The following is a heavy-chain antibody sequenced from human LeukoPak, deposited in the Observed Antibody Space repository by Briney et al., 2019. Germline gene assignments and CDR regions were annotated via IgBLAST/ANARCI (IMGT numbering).Heavy chain of an antibody. CDR1: GDSVSSNSAA. Sequence: SQTLSLTCAICGDSVSSNSAAWNWIRQSPSRGLEWLGRTYYRSKWYNDYAVSVKSRITINPDTSKNQFSLQLNSVTPEDTAVYYCARDLGSGYSSGWYPDAFDIWGQGTMVTVSS. CDR2: TYYRSKWYN. J-gene: IGHJ3*02. CDR3: ARDLGSGYSSGWYPDAFDI. V-gene: IGHV6-1*01. D-gene: IGHD6-19*01.